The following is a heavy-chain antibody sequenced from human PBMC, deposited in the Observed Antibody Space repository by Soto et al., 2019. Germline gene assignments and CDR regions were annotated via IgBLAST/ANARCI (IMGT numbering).Heavy chain of an antibody. D-gene: IGHD1-1*01. J-gene: IGHJ6*02. V-gene: IGHV1-69*01. Sequence: QVQLVQSGAEVKKPGSSVKVSCKASGGTFSSYAISWVRQAPGQGLEWMGGIIPIFGTANYAQKFQGRVTITADESTSTAYMELSSLRSEDTAVYYCGRGGAGTVNYYYYGMDVWGQGTTVTVSS. CDR1: GGTFSSYA. CDR2: IIPIFGTA. CDR3: GRGGAGTVNYYYYGMDV.